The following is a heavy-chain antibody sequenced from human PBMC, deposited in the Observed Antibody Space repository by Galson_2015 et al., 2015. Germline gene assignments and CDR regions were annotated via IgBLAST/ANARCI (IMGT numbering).Heavy chain of an antibody. Sequence: PALVKPTQTLTLTCSFSGFSLSTSGVGVGWIRQPPGKALEWLALIYWDDGKRYSPSLKTRVTITKDTSKNQVVLIMTNMDPVDTATYYCAHRGVMVQGAFDYWGQGILATVSS. CDR2: IYWDDGK. D-gene: IGHD3-10*01. J-gene: IGHJ4*02. V-gene: IGHV2-5*02. CDR3: AHRGVMVQGAFDY. CDR1: GFSLSTSGVG.